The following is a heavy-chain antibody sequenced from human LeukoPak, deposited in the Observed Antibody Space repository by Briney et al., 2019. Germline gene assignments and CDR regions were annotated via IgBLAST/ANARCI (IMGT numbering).Heavy chain of an antibody. CDR2: IRGKAYGGAT. V-gene: IGHV3-49*04. CDR1: GFTFGAHS. D-gene: IGHD3-16*01. J-gene: IGHJ4*02. Sequence: GGSLRLSCTGSGFTFGAHSMAWVRQAPGKGPEWVGFIRGKAYGGATGYTASVKGRFTISRDDSKSIVYLQMDSLRTEDTAVYYCAKVPHSWGLFDSWGQGTLVTVSS. CDR3: AKVPHSWGLFDS.